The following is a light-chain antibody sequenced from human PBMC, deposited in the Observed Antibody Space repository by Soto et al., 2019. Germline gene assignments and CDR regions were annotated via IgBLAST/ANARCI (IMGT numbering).Light chain of an antibody. CDR3: SSYTSSSTLNVV. CDR2: DVS. V-gene: IGLV2-14*01. Sequence: QSVLNQPASVSGSPGQSITISCTGTSSDVGGYNYVSWYQQHPGKAPKLMIYDVSNRPSGVSNRFSGSKSGNTASLTISGLQAEDEADYYCSSYTSSSTLNVVFGGGTKLTV. J-gene: IGLJ2*01. CDR1: SSDVGGYNY.